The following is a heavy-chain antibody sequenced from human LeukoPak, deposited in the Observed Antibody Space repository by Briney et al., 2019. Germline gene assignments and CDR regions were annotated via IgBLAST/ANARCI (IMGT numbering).Heavy chain of an antibody. Sequence: ASVKVSCKASGYTFTSYDINWVRQATGQGLEWMGWMNPNSGNTGYAQKLQGRVTMTTDTSTSTAYMELRSLRSDDTAVYYCARDFNSWGEYSGNDYYNYYMDVWGKGTTVTISS. J-gene: IGHJ6*03. V-gene: IGHV1-8*02. CDR2: MNPNSGNT. CDR1: GYTFTSYD. D-gene: IGHD1-26*01. CDR3: ARDFNSWGEYSGNDYYNYYMDV.